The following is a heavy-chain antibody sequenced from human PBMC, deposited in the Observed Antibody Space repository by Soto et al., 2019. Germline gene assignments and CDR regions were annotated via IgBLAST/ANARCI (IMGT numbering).Heavy chain of an antibody. D-gene: IGHD5-12*01. CDR2: ISSNGGDT. J-gene: IGHJ4*02. Sequence: GGSLRLSCSASGSTFSTYAMHWARQAPGKGLEYVSAISSNGGDTYYADSVKGRFTISRDNSKNTLYLQMSSLRVEDTAVYYCVKDQGYSGYDGGFDYWGQGTLVTVSS. CDR3: VKDQGYSGYDGGFDY. V-gene: IGHV3-64D*06. CDR1: GSTFSTYA.